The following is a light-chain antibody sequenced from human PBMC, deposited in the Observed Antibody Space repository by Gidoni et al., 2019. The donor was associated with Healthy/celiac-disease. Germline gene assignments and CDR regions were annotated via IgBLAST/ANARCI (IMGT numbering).Light chain of an antibody. CDR2: DAS. CDR1: QSVSSY. CDR3: QWRSS. J-gene: IGKJ2*03. Sequence: EIVLTQSPATLSLSPGERATLSCRASQSVSSYLAWYQQKPGQAPRLLIYDASNRATGIPARFSGSGSGTDFTLTISSLEPEDFAVYYCQWRSSFXQXTKLEIK. V-gene: IGKV3-11*01.